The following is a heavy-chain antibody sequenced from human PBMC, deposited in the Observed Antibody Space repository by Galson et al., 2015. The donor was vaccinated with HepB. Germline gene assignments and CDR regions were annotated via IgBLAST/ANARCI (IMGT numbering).Heavy chain of an antibody. CDR3: TKGRYYGHLPYSFDY. Sequence: SLRLSCAASGFSFSGYAMSWVRQAPGKGLEWVSVISNSGSLTYYADSVKGRFTISRDNSQNTQYLQMNSLRAEDTAVYYCTKGRYYGHLPYSFDYWGQGTLVTVSS. CDR1: GFSFSGYA. CDR2: ISNSGSLT. V-gene: IGHV3-23*01. D-gene: IGHD1-26*01. J-gene: IGHJ4*02.